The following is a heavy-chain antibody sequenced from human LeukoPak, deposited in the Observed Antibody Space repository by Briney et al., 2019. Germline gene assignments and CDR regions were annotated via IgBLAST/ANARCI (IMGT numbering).Heavy chain of an antibody. Sequence: SVKVSCKASGGTFSSYAISWVRQAPGQGLEWMGGIIPIFGTANYAQKFQGRVTITADESTSTAYMELSSLRSEDTAVYYCARGRWRPARVPNWFDTWGQGTLVTVSS. J-gene: IGHJ5*02. CDR1: GGTFSSYA. CDR2: IIPIFGTA. CDR3: ARGRWRPARVPNWFDT. V-gene: IGHV1-69*13. D-gene: IGHD5-24*01.